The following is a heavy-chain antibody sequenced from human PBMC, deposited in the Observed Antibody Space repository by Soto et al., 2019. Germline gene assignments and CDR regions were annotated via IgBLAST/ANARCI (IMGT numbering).Heavy chain of an antibody. Sequence: DVQLVESGGGLIQPGGSLRLSCAVSGLTVSGKKYVAWVRQAPGKGLEWVSALYDLDGTFYADSVKGRFTTSGDTFKTIVYLQMNYLRPDDTAVYYCATWHLREHAFDIWGQGTAVTVSS. CDR3: ATWHLREHAFDI. D-gene: IGHD4-17*01. CDR1: GLTVSGKKY. CDR2: LYDLDGT. V-gene: IGHV3-53*01. J-gene: IGHJ3*02.